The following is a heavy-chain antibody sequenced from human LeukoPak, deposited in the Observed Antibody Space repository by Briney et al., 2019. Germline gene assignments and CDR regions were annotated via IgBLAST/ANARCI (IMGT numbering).Heavy chain of an antibody. CDR1: GGSISSGSYY. D-gene: IGHD2-15*01. J-gene: IGHJ4*02. CDR3: ARYGYCSGGACYQTGMDY. V-gene: IGHV4-61*02. Sequence: SQTLSLTCTVSGGSISSGSYYWSWIRQPAGKGLEWIGRIYTNGSTNYNPSLKSRVTISVDTSKNQFSLELSSVTAADTAVYYCARYGYCSGGACYQTGMDYWGQGSLVTVSS. CDR2: IYTNGST.